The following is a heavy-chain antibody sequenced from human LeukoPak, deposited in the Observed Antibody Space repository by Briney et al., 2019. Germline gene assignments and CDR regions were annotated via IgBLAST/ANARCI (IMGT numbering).Heavy chain of an antibody. CDR2: IIPIFGTA. Sequence: ASVKVSCKASGGTFSSYAISWVRQAPGQGLEWMEGIIPIFGTANYAQKFQGRVTITADESTSTAYMELSSLRSEDTAVYYCARASGSAMADYYFDYWGQGTLVTVSS. D-gene: IGHD5-18*01. V-gene: IGHV1-69*13. CDR3: ARASGSAMADYYFDY. CDR1: GGTFSSYA. J-gene: IGHJ4*02.